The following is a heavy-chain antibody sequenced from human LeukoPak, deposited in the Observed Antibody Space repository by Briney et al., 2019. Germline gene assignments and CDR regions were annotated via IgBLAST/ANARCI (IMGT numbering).Heavy chain of an antibody. CDR1: GFTFSSYS. V-gene: IGHV3-21*01. CDR3: ARYSAVTFAPYYYYGMDV. D-gene: IGHD4-17*01. Sequence: GGSLRLSCAASGFTFSSYSMNRVRKAPGKGMEWVSSISSSSSYIYYADSVKGRFTISRDNAKNSLYLQMNSLRAEDTAVYYCARYSAVTFAPYYYYGMDVWGQGTTVTVSS. CDR2: ISSSSSYI. J-gene: IGHJ6*02.